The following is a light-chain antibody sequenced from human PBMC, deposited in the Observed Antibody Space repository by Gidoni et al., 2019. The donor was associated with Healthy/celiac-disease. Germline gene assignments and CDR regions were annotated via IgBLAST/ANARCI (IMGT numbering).Light chain of an antibody. CDR2: AAS. CDR3: QQSYSTPPYT. Sequence: GDRVTITCRASQSISSYLNWYQQKPGKAPKLLIYAASSLQSGVPSRFSGSGSGTDFTLTISSLQPEDFATYYCQQSYSTPPYTFGQXTKLEIK. J-gene: IGKJ2*01. CDR1: QSISSY. V-gene: IGKV1-39*01.